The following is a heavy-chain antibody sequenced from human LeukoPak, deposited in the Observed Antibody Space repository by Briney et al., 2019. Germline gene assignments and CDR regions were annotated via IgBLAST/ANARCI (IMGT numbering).Heavy chain of an antibody. Sequence: GGSLRLSCAASGFTFSTSTMNWVRQAPGKGLEWVSSISSSNDYIYYADSVKGRFTISRDNSKNTLYLQMNSLRAEDTAVYYCAKDRAMARGVTCDYWGQGTLVTVSS. V-gene: IGHV3-23*01. D-gene: IGHD3-10*01. J-gene: IGHJ4*02. CDR3: AKDRAMARGVTCDY. CDR2: ISSSNDYI. CDR1: GFTFSTST.